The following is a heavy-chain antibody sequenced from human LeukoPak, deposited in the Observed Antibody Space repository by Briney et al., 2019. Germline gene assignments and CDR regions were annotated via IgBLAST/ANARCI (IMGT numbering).Heavy chain of an antibody. CDR3: ARELSDHFDY. J-gene: IGHJ4*02. V-gene: IGHV3-23*01. CDR1: GFTFSSYA. Sequence: QPGGSLRLSCAASGFTFSSYAMSWVRQAPGKGLEWVSAISGSGGSIYYADSVKGRFTISRDNAKNSLYLQMNSLRAEDTAVYYCARELSDHFDYWGQGTLVTVSS. CDR2: ISGSGGSI.